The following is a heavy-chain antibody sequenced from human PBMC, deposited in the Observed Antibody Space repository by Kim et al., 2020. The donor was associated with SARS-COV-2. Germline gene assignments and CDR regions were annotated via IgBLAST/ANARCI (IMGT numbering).Heavy chain of an antibody. CDR1: GCSISSCSYY. D-gene: IGHD3-3*01. Sequence: SETLSLTCTVSGCSISSCSYYWGWIRQPPGKGLDWIGSIYYSGSTYYNPSLKSRVTISVDTSKNQFSLKLSSVTAADTAVYYCARQMGITIFGVVIEDAFDIWGQGTMVTVSS. CDR2: IYYSGST. CDR3: ARQMGITIFGVVIEDAFDI. V-gene: IGHV4-39*01. J-gene: IGHJ3*02.